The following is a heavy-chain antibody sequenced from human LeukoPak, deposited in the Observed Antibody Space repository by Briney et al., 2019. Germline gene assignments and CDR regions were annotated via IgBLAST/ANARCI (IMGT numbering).Heavy chain of an antibody. J-gene: IGHJ4*02. D-gene: IGHD4-17*01. CDR2: IYSGGST. CDR1: GSTVSNNY. Sequence: GGSLRLSCAASGSTVSNNYMSWVRQAPRKGLEWVSVIYSGGSTYYADSVKGRFTISRDNSKNTLYLQMNSLRAEGTAVYYCARVDYGDYGFDYWGQGTLVTVSS. V-gene: IGHV3-66*01. CDR3: ARVDYGDYGFDY.